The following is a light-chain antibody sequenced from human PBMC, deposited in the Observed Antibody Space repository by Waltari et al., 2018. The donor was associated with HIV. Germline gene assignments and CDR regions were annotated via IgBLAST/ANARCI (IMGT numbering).Light chain of an antibody. V-gene: IGLV1-44*01. CDR2: SDH. Sequence: QSVLTQPPSASGSPGQRVTISCSGSSSNIGNNPTNWYQQLPGPAPNLLVYSDHQRPSWVPDRFSGSKSGTSASLAISGLQSEDEGDYYCASWDNNLDGRVFGGRTKLTVL. CDR1: SSNIGNNP. CDR3: ASWDNNLDGRV. J-gene: IGLJ2*01.